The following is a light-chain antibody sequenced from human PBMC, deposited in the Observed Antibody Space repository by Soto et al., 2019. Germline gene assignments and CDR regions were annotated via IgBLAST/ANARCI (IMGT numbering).Light chain of an antibody. CDR1: QSVINSY. CDR3: QQYGSSTWT. CDR2: DAS. V-gene: IGKV3-20*01. J-gene: IGKJ1*01. Sequence: EIVLTQSPGTLSLSPGERATLSCRASQSVINSYLAWYQQKPGQAPRLLMYDASNRATGIADRFSGCGSGTDFTLTISRLEPEDFAVYYCQQYGSSTWTFGQGTKVEIK.